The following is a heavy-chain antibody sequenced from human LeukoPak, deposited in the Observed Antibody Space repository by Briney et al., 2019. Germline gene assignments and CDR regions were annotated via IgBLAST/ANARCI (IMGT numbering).Heavy chain of an antibody. CDR2: INPSGGNI. CDR3: ARDQGLTGYFDY. CDR1: GYRFTNNY. D-gene: IGHD3-9*01. J-gene: IGHJ4*02. V-gene: IGHV1-46*01. Sequence: ASVKVPCKTSGYRFTNNYMHWVRQAPGQGLEWMGIINPSGGNINYAQKFQGRVTMTRDTSTSTVYMELSSLRSEDTAVYFCARDQGLTGYFDYWGQGTLVTVSS.